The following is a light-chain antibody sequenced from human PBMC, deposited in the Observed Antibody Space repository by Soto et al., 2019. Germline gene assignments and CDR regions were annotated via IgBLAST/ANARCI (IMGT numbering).Light chain of an antibody. V-gene: IGLV2-14*01. CDR1: SSDVGGYDY. CDR2: EVT. J-gene: IGLJ3*02. Sequence: QSALTQPASVSGSPGQSITISCTGTSSDVGGYDYVSWYQQHPGVAPKLIIYEVTHRPSGVSNRFSGSKSGDTASLTISGLQAEDESHYYCTSYTRSTTVVFGGGTKVTVL. CDR3: TSYTRSTTVV.